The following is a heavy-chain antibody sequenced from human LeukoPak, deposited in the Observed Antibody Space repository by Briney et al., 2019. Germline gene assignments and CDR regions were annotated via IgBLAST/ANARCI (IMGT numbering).Heavy chain of an antibody. CDR2: ISSSSSYI. V-gene: IGHV3-21*01. D-gene: IGHD3-10*01. CDR3: ARARDYYGSGSYYNIDY. CDR1: GFTFSSYS. J-gene: IGHJ4*02. Sequence: PGGSLRLSWAASGFTFSSYSMNWVRQAPEKGLEWVSSISSSSSYIYYADSVKGRFTISRDNAKTSLYLQMNSLRAEDTAVYYCARARDYYGSGSYYNIDYWGQGTLVTVSS.